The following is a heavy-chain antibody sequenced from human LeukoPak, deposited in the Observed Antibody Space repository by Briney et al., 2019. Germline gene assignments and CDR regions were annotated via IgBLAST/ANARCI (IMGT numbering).Heavy chain of an antibody. CDR1: GFTFGSFW. Sequence: GGSLRLSCAASGFTFGSFWMTWVRQSPGKGLEWVANIKQDGGEKYYADSVKGRFTISRDNARNSLYLQIDSLRAEDTAVYYCARVGSGSYHKLDFWGQGTLVTVSS. D-gene: IGHD1-26*01. J-gene: IGHJ4*02. CDR2: IKQDGGEK. CDR3: ARVGSGSYHKLDF. V-gene: IGHV3-7*05.